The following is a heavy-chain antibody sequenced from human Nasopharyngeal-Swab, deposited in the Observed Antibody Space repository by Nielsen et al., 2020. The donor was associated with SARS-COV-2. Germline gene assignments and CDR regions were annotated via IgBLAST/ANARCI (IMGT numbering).Heavy chain of an antibody. CDR1: GGTFSSYA. CDR3: ARDGDRRERWLQFLDY. D-gene: IGHD5-24*01. CDR2: IIPIFGTA. Sequence: SVKVSCKASGGTFSSYAIHWVRQAPGQGLEWMGGIIPIFGTANYAQKFQGRVTITADESTSTAYMELSSLRSEDTAVYYCARDGDRRERWLQFLDYWGQGTLVTVSS. J-gene: IGHJ4*02. V-gene: IGHV1-69*13.